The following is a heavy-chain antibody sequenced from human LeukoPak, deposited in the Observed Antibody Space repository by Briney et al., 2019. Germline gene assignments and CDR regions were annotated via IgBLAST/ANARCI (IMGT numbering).Heavy chain of an antibody. CDR2: IIAENGNT. V-gene: IGHV1-18*01. Sequence: ASVKVSCNASGYTFTSYGIGWVRQAPGQGLEWMGWIIAENGNTKYAQKLEGRVTMTTDTSTSTAYMELRSLRSDDTAVYYCARDNYDILTGYYSYYHYYMDVWGKGTTVTVSS. D-gene: IGHD3-9*01. CDR1: GYTFTSYG. J-gene: IGHJ6*03. CDR3: ARDNYDILTGYYSYYHYYMDV.